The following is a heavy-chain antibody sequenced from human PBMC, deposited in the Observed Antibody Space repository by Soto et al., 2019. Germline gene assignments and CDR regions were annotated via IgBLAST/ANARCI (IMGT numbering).Heavy chain of an antibody. J-gene: IGHJ4*02. D-gene: IGHD1-1*01. CDR1: GFTFSSYG. V-gene: IGHV3-30*18. CDR2: ISYDEINK. Sequence: QVQLVESGGGVVQPGRSLRLSCAASGFTFSSYGMHWVRQAPGKGLERVAIISYDEINKYYADSVKGRFTISRDNSKNTLYLQMNSLRAEDTAVYYCAKSVYNWNDGFFDYWGQGTLVTVSS. CDR3: AKSVYNWNDGFFDY.